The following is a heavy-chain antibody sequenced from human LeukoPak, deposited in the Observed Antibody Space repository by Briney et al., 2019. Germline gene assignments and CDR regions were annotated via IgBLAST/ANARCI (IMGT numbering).Heavy chain of an antibody. Sequence: ASVKVSCKVSGYTLTELSMHWVRQAPGKGLEWMGGFDPEDGETIYAQKFQGRVTMTEDTSTDTAYMELSSLRSEDTAVYYCATGLGLYSSSSVSYWGQGTLVTVSS. V-gene: IGHV1-24*01. D-gene: IGHD6-6*01. CDR2: FDPEDGET. CDR1: GYTLTELS. CDR3: ATGLGLYSSSSVSY. J-gene: IGHJ4*02.